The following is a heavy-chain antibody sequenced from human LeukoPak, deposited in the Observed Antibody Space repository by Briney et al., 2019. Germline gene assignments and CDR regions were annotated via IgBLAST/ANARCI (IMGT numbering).Heavy chain of an antibody. CDR1: GGTFSSYA. CDR3: AREGEYCSSTSCYTEGKAEYFQH. V-gene: IGHV1-69*05. CDR2: IIPMFGTA. D-gene: IGHD2-2*02. J-gene: IGHJ1*01. Sequence: SVKVSCKASGGTFSSYAISWVRQAPGQGLEWVGGIIPMFGTANYAQKFQDRVTITTDESTSTAYMELSSLRSEDKAVYYCAREGEYCSSTSCYTEGKAEYFQHWGQGTVVTVSS.